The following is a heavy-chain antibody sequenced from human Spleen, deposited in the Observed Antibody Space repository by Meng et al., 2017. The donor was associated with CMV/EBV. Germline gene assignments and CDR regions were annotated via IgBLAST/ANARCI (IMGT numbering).Heavy chain of an antibody. D-gene: IGHD6-19*01. CDR2: IYYSGST. CDR1: GGSISSSSYY. V-gene: IGHV4-39*07. CDR3: ASPGYSSGWYVELI. J-gene: IGHJ4*02. Sequence: QLQLQESGPGLVKPSETLSLTCTFSGGSISSSSYYWGWIRQPPGKGLEWIGSIYYSGSTYYNPSLKSRVTISVDTSKNQFSLKLSSVTAADTAVYYCASPGYSSGWYVELIWGQGTLVTVSS.